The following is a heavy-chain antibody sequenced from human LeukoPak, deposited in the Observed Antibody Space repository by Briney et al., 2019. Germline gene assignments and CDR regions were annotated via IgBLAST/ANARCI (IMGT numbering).Heavy chain of an antibody. CDR1: GGSVSSGSYY. V-gene: IGHV4-61*01. CDR3: ARVVVPAENWFDP. Sequence: ASETLSLTCTVSGGSVSSGSYYWSWIRQPPGKGLEWIGYIYCSGSTNYNPSLKSRVTISVDTSKNQFSLKLSSVTAADTAVYYCARVVVPAENWFDPWGQGTLVTVSS. J-gene: IGHJ5*02. CDR2: IYCSGST. D-gene: IGHD2-2*01.